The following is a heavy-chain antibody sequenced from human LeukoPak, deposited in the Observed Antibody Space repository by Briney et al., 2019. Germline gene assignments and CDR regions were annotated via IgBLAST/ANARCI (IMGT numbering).Heavy chain of an antibody. Sequence: NPSETLSLTCTVSGGSISSYYWSWIRQPPGKGLEWIGYIYYSGSTNYNPSLKSRVTISVDTSKNQFSLKLSSVAAADTAVYYCARVTYSGSYYYYYYMDVWGKGTTVTISS. CDR1: GGSISSYY. V-gene: IGHV4-59*01. CDR3: ARVTYSGSYYYYYYMDV. D-gene: IGHD1-26*01. J-gene: IGHJ6*03. CDR2: IYYSGST.